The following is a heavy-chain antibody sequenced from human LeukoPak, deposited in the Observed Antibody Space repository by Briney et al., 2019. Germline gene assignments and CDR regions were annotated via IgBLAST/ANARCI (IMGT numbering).Heavy chain of an antibody. CDR2: IIPIFGTA. CDR1: GGTFSSYA. V-gene: IGHV1-69*05. CDR3: ARVEYSSGWYAFDI. Sequence: ASVKVSCKASGGTFSSYAISWVRQAPGQGLEWMGGIIPIFGTANYAQKFQGRVTITTDESTSTAYMELSSLRSEDTAVYYCARVEYSSGWYAFDIWGQGTMVTVSS. J-gene: IGHJ3*02. D-gene: IGHD6-19*01.